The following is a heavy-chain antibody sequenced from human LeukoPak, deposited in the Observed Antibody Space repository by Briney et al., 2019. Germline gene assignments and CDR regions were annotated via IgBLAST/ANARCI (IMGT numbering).Heavy chain of an antibody. D-gene: IGHD5-24*01. V-gene: IGHV3-23*01. J-gene: IGHJ4*02. CDR2: ISGSGGST. CDR3: AQEMATIPRLFDF. CDR1: GFTFSSYA. Sequence: GGSLRFSCAASGFTFSSYALSWVRQAPGKGLEWVSAISGSGGSTYYADSVKGRFTISRDNSKNTVDLQMNSLRAEDTAVYYCAQEMATIPRLFDFWGQGTLVTVSS.